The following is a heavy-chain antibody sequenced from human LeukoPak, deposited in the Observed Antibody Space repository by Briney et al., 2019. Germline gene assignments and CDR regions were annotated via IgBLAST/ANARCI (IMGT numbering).Heavy chain of an antibody. CDR1: GGSFSGYY. J-gene: IGHJ4*02. Sequence: SETLSLTCAVYGGSFSGYYWRWIRQPPGKGLEWIGEINHSGSTNYNPSLKSRVTISVDTSKNQFSLKLSSVTAADTAVYYCARGAPRYCSSTSCYGGDYWGQGTLVTVSS. CDR2: INHSGST. CDR3: ARGAPRYCSSTSCYGGDY. V-gene: IGHV4-34*01. D-gene: IGHD2-2*01.